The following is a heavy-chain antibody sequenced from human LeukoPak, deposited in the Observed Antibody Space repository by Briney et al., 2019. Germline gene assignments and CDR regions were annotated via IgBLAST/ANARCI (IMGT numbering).Heavy chain of an antibody. Sequence: GESLKISCKGSGYSFTRYLIGWVRQMPGKGLEWMGIIYPGDSDTKYSPSFQGQVTISADKSITTTYLQWSSLKASDTAIYYCARRSSIATRLFDFWGQGTLVTVSS. V-gene: IGHV5-51*01. D-gene: IGHD6-6*01. CDR1: GYSFTRYL. CDR3: ARRSSIATRLFDF. J-gene: IGHJ4*02. CDR2: IYPGDSDT.